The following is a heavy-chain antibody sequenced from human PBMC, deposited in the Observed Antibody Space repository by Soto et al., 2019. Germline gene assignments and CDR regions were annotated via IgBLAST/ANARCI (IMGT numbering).Heavy chain of an antibody. D-gene: IGHD3-16*01. CDR2: IKQDGSNK. CDR3: ARGGGNFDQ. Sequence: EVRLVESGGGLVQPGGSLRLTCAASGFTLSGYWMSWVRQAPGKGLEWVANIKQDGSNKYYVDSVKGRFTISRDNDKNSLFLEMNGLRVGGTGVFYCARGGGNFDQWGQGTLVTVSP. J-gene: IGHJ4*02. CDR1: GFTLSGYW. V-gene: IGHV3-7*04.